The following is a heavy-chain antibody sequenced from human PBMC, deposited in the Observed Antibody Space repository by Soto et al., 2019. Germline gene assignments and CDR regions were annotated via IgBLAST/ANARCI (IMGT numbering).Heavy chain of an antibody. CDR1: GGSISSSIYY. CDR2: IDYSGST. J-gene: IGHJ4*02. V-gene: IGHV4-39*01. CDR3: VRRGGAVAGTSRFDS. D-gene: IGHD6-19*01. Sequence: SETLSLTCTVSGGSISSSIYYWGWIRQPPGRGLEWIGIIDYSGSTYYNPSLRSRVTISVDTSKNQFSLKLNTVTAADTAVYYCVRRGGAVAGTSRFDSWGQGMLVTVSS.